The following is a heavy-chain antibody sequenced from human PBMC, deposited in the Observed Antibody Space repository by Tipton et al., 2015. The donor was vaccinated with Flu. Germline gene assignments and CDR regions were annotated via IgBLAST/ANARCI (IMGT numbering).Heavy chain of an antibody. CDR2: IYTSGST. V-gene: IGHV4-4*07. D-gene: IGHD3-16*02. J-gene: IGHJ4*02. CDR3: ARDYLLGDLSFFDN. CDR1: GDSISSYY. Sequence: LRLSCTVSGDSISSYYWSWIRQPAGKGLEWIGRIYTSGSTNYNASLKSRVTMSADTSKNQFSLKLSSVTVADTAVYYCARDYLLGDLSFFDNWGQGTLVTVSS.